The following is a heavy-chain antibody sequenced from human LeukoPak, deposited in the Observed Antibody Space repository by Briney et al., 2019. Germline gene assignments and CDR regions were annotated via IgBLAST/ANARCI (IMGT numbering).Heavy chain of an antibody. CDR3: TTVVGATLDYYYGMDV. CDR1: GFTFSSCA. CDR2: ISGSGGST. V-gene: IGHV3-23*01. D-gene: IGHD1-26*01. Sequence: GGSLRLSCAASGFTFSSCAMTWVRQAPGKGLEWVSAISGSGGSTYYADSVKGRFTISRDNSKNTLYLQMNSLKTEDTAVYYCTTVVGATLDYYYGMDVWGQGTTVTVSS. J-gene: IGHJ6*02.